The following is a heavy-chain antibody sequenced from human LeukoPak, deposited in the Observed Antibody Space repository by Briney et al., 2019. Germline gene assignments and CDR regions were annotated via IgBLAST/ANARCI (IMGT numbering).Heavy chain of an antibody. Sequence: GGSLRLSCAASGFTFSICAMHWVRQAPGKGLEWVAVISYDGGINYYADSVKGRFTISRDNSKNTLYLQMNSLRAEDTAVYYCAKDQYGRRGPFDYWGQGTLVTVSS. J-gene: IGHJ4*02. CDR1: GFTFSICA. D-gene: IGHD4-17*01. CDR3: AKDQYGRRGPFDY. CDR2: ISYDGGIN. V-gene: IGHV3-30*04.